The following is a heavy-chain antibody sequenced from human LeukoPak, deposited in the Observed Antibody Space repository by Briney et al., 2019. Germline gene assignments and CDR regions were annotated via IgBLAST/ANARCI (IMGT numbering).Heavy chain of an antibody. Sequence: SETLSLTCAVYGGSFSGYYWGWIRQPPGKGLEWIGSIYYSGSTYYNPSLKSRVTISVDTSKNQFSLKLSSVTAADTAVYYCARAIGCSSTSCYLGYYYYYYMDVWGKGTTVTVSS. D-gene: IGHD2-2*01. J-gene: IGHJ6*03. V-gene: IGHV4-34*01. CDR1: GGSFSGYY. CDR3: ARAIGCSSTSCYLGYYYYYYMDV. CDR2: IYYSGST.